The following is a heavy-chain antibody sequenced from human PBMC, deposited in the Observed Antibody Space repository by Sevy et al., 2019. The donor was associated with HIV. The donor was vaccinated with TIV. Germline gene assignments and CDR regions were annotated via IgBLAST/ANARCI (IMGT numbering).Heavy chain of an antibody. Sequence: GGSLRLSCAASGFTPSTYGMHWVRQAPGKGLEWVAVIGYDGSNKYYADSVKGRFTISRDNSKHTLFLQMDSLRAEDTAVYYCARDPRMYGDYLLAYFDSWGQGTLVTVSS. CDR2: IGYDGSNK. V-gene: IGHV3-33*01. CDR3: ARDPRMYGDYLLAYFDS. D-gene: IGHD2-8*01. J-gene: IGHJ4*02. CDR1: GFTPSTYG.